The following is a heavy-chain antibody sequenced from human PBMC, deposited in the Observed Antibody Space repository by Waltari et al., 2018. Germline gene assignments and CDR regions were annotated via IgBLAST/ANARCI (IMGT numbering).Heavy chain of an antibody. Sequence: QVQLQQWGAGLLKPSETLSLTCAVYGGSFSGYYWSWIRQPPGKGLEWIGEINHSGSTKYNPALRSRVTISVDTSKNQFSLKLSSVTAADTAVYYCARGGIVGATFWYFDLWGRGTLVTVSS. D-gene: IGHD1-26*01. J-gene: IGHJ2*01. V-gene: IGHV4-34*01. CDR2: INHSGST. CDR3: ARGGIVGATFWYFDL. CDR1: GGSFSGYY.